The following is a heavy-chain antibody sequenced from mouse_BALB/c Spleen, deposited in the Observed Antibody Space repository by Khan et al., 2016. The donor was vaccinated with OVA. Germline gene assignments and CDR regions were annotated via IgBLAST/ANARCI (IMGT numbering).Heavy chain of an antibody. CDR2: ISSLTYSI. V-gene: IGHV5-15*02. CDR3: ARACAMAN. J-gene: IGHJ4*01. Sequence: DVMLVESGGGLVQPGGSRKLSCAASGFTFRDYGMAWVRQAPGKGPEWVAFISSLTYSIYYADTVTGRFTISRENAKNTLYLEMRRLRSEDTAWYLCARACAMANWGQGTSVPVSS. CDR1: GFTFRDYG.